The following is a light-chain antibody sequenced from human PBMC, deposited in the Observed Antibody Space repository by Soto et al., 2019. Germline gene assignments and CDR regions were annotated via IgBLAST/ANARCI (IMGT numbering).Light chain of an antibody. V-gene: IGLV2-14*01. CDR2: AVS. CDR1: SSDVGAHNL. Sequence: QFVLTQPASVSGSPGQSITISCSGTSSDVGAHNLVSWYQQHPGRAPKLMIYAVSNRPSGVSNRFSGSKSGNTASLTISGLQAEDEADYYCCSLTTRDSHVFGTGTKVTVL. J-gene: IGLJ1*01. CDR3: CSLTTRDSHV.